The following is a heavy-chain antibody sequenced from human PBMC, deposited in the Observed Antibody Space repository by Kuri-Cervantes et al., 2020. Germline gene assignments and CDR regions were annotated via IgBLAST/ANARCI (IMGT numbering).Heavy chain of an antibody. CDR2: INQDGSVE. Sequence: GESLKISCAASGFTFRNYWMSWVRQAPGKGLEWVANINQDGSVEHYVDSVRGRFTVSRDNAENSLYLQMNSLRAEDTAVYYCTRSSGSSRSQYCFDYWGQGNLVTVSS. V-gene: IGHV3-7*01. CDR3: TRSSGSSRSQYCFDY. D-gene: IGHD1-26*01. J-gene: IGHJ4*02. CDR1: GFTFRNYW.